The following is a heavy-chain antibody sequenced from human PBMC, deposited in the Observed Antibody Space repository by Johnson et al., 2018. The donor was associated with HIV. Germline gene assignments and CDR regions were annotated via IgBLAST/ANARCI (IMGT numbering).Heavy chain of an antibody. Sequence: VQLVESGGGLVKPGGSLRLSCAASGFTFSNAWMSWVRQAPGKGLVWVSRISSDGTDTYYADSVKGRFTISRDNSKNTLYLQMNSLRAEDTAVYYCARDDILTGYYDAFDIWGQGTMVTVSS. J-gene: IGHJ3*02. D-gene: IGHD3-9*01. CDR3: ARDDILTGYYDAFDI. CDR2: ISSDGTDT. V-gene: IGHV3-74*01. CDR1: GFTFSNAW.